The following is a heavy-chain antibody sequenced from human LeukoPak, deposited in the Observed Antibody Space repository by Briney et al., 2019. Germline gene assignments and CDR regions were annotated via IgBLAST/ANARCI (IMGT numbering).Heavy chain of an antibody. J-gene: IGHJ4*02. V-gene: IGHV3-23*01. D-gene: IGHD3-9*01. Sequence: RGSLRLSCAASGLSFSSCAMSWVRPAPGEGLGWVSGNSGRGDSTDYADSVKGRFTISRDNSKNTLYLQINSLRAEDTAVYYCARPPSDNLLTGSLYYFDNWGQETLVTVSS. CDR1: GLSFSSCA. CDR3: ARPPSDNLLTGSLYYFDN. CDR2: NSGRGDST.